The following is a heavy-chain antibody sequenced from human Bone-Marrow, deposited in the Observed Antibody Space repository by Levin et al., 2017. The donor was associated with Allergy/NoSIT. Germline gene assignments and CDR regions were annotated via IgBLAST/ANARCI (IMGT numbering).Heavy chain of an antibody. V-gene: IGHV4-31*03. J-gene: IGHJ4*02. D-gene: IGHD6-19*01. CDR2: IYYSGSS. CDR3: ARTLREVAVAATSFDY. Sequence: SQTLSLTCTVSGGSIRSGGYYWSWIRQHPGKGLEWIGYIYYSGSSYYNPSLRSRLTVSVDTSKNQFSLKLSSVTAADTAIYFCARTLREVAVAATSFDYWGQGTLVTVSS. CDR1: GGSIRSGGYY.